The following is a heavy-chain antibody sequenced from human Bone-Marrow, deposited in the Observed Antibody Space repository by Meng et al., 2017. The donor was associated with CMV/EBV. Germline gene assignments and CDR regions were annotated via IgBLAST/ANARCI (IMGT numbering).Heavy chain of an antibody. CDR3: ARGLGYSSSSVGY. J-gene: IGHJ6*02. V-gene: IGHV3-66*02. D-gene: IGHD6-6*01. Sequence: GESLKISCAASGFTVSSNYMSWVRQAPGKGLEWVSVIYSGGSTYYADSVKGRFTISRDNSKNTLYLQMNSLRAEDTAVYYCARGLGYSSSSVGYWGQGTTVTVSS. CDR2: IYSGGST. CDR1: GFTVSSNY.